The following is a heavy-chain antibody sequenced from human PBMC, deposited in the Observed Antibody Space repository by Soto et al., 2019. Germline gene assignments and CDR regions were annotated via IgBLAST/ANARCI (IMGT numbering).Heavy chain of an antibody. CDR1: GFTFSSYA. V-gene: IGHV3-64D*06. Sequence: GGSLRLSXSASGFTFSSYAMHWVRQAPGKGLEYVSAISSNGGSTYYADSVKGRFTISRDNSKNTLYLQMSSLRAEDTAVYYCVKGYYDSSGYYVGTIFDYWGQGTLVTVSS. D-gene: IGHD3-22*01. CDR2: ISSNGGST. CDR3: VKGYYDSSGYYVGTIFDY. J-gene: IGHJ4*02.